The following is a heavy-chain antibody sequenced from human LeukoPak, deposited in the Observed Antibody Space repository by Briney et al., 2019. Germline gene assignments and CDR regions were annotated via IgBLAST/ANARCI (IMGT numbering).Heavy chain of an antibody. CDR1: GFTLSSFS. D-gene: IGHD4-17*01. Sequence: GESRRLSWAVSGFTLSSFSINWVRQAAEEVLEWVASISSSRSYIYYPSLGKGRFTIGRDNAKNSMELRMNRLRAKDTAWCDSASTSSVTTTPSFGSWGQGTLVTASS. J-gene: IGHJ4*02. CDR2: ISSSRSYI. V-gene: IGHV3-21*01. CDR3: ASTSSVTTTPSFGS.